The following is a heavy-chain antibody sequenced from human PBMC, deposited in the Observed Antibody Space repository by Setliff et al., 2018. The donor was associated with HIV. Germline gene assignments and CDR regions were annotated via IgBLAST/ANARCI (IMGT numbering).Heavy chain of an antibody. Sequence: KPSETLSLTCTVSGVSTSIHYWVWIRQPAGRGLEWIGRIHTSDTTRYNPSLQSRVAISLDRSKNQFSLKLNFMTAADTAVYYCARGGPASPNWFDPWGQGTLVTVSS. V-gene: IGHV4-4*07. CDR1: GVSTSIHY. J-gene: IGHJ5*02. D-gene: IGHD3-16*01. CDR3: ARGGPASPNWFDP. CDR2: IHTSDTT.